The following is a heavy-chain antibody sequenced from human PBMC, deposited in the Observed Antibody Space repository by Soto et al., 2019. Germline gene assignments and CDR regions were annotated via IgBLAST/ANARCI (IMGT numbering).Heavy chain of an antibody. V-gene: IGHV3-53*01. Sequence: EVQLVESGGGLIQPGGSLKLSCAASGFTVGNNYMSWVRQAPGKGLEWVSLIYSTGTTKYADSVKGRFTLSRGNAKHRLYLQMNSLRAEDTAVYYWAKDGRGSGSHYNSFGYWGQGTLVTVSS. CDR3: AKDGRGSGSHYNSFGY. D-gene: IGHD3-10*01. J-gene: IGHJ4*02. CDR2: IYSTGTT. CDR1: GFTVGNNY.